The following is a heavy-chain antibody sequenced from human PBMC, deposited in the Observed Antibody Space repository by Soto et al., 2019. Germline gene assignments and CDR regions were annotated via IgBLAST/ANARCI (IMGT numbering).Heavy chain of an antibody. D-gene: IGHD1-1*01. V-gene: IGHV1-69*01. CDR3: ALWGFRDGNNSKYNYSGMDV. CDR1: GGTFNRYT. J-gene: IGHJ6*02. CDR2: IIPIFGTA. Sequence: VQLVQSGAEVKKPGSSVKLSCKASGGTFNRYTISWVRQAPGQGLEWMGGIIPIFGTANYAQKFQSRVAIIADETTSAAYMDLRSLRSEDTAVYYCALWGFRDGNNSKYNYSGMDVWGQGTTVTVSS.